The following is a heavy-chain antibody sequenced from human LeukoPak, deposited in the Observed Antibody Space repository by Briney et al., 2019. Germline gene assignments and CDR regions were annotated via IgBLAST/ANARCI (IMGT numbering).Heavy chain of an antibody. Sequence: GGSLRLSCAASGFTFDDYAMHWVRQAPGKGLAWVSLITWDGGSNYYADSVKGRFTISRDNSKNSQSLQMNSLRAEGTALYYCAKDGKNYFDYWGQGALVTVSS. J-gene: IGHJ4*02. CDR1: GFTFDDYA. CDR3: AKDGKNYFDY. V-gene: IGHV3-43D*03. CDR2: ITWDGGSN.